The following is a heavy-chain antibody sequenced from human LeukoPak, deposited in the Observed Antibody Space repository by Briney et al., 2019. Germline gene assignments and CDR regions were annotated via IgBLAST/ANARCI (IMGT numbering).Heavy chain of an antibody. CDR1: GFTFSSSS. CDR3: AKDGAQEWLVLQH. CDR2: ISSSSYI. Sequence: PGGSLRLSCAASGFTFSSSSMNWVRQAPGKGLEWVSSISSSSYIYYADSVKGRFTISRDNSKNTLSLQMNSLRAEDTAVYYCAKDGAQEWLVLQHWGQGTLVTVSS. D-gene: IGHD6-19*01. J-gene: IGHJ1*01. V-gene: IGHV3-21*01.